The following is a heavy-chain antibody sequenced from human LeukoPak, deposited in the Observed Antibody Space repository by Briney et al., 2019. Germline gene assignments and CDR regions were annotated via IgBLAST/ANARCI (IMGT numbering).Heavy chain of an antibody. Sequence: SETLSLTCTVSGGSISSSSYYWGWIRQPPGKGLEWIGTIYYSGTTYYNPSLKSRVTISVDTSESQFSLKLSSVTAADTAVYYCARRYDFWGADFDYWGQGTLVTVSS. CDR2: IYYSGTT. J-gene: IGHJ4*02. V-gene: IGHV4-39*01. CDR3: ARRYDFWGADFDY. CDR1: GGSISSSSYY. D-gene: IGHD3-3*01.